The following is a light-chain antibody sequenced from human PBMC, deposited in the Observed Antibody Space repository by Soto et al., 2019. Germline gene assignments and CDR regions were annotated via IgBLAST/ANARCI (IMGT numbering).Light chain of an antibody. CDR2: GAS. CDR3: QLYHSSSYT. Sequence: EIVLTQSPGPLPLSAGERATLSCTASQSITRSFSAWYKQNPAKAPRLLICGASRRAPDIPNRFIGSGSGTDFTLTISRLEPEDFAVYYCQLYHSSSYTFGQGTKVDIK. J-gene: IGKJ2*01. V-gene: IGKV3-20*01. CDR1: QSITRSF.